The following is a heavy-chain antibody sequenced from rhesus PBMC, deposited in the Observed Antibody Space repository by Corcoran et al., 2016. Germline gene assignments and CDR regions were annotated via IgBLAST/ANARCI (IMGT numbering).Heavy chain of an antibody. CDR2: IKNKADGGTA. V-gene: IGHV3-16*02. D-gene: IGHD2-15*01. CDR1: GFPFSNYW. CDR3: TRALYCSSTYCSPDY. J-gene: IGHJ4*01. Sequence: EVQLVESGGGLVQPGGSLRLSCAASGFPFSNYWMSWVRQAPGKGLDWVGRIKNKADGGTAAYAESVKGRFTISRDDSNNTRYLQMNSLKTEDTAVYYCTRALYCSSTYCSPDYWGQGVLVTVSS.